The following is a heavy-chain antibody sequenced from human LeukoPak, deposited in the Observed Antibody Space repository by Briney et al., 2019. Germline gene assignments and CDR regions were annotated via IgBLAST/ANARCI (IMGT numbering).Heavy chain of an antibody. CDR2: IIPIFGTA. CDR3: ARDATYSSSFGSFGY. D-gene: IGHD6-6*01. V-gene: IGHV1-69*13. Sequence: SVKVSCKASGGTFSSYAISWVRQAPGQGLEWMGGIIPIFGTANYAQKFQGRVTITADESTSTAYMELSSLRSEDTAVYYCARDATYSSSFGSFGYWGQGTLVTVSS. CDR1: GGTFSSYA. J-gene: IGHJ4*02.